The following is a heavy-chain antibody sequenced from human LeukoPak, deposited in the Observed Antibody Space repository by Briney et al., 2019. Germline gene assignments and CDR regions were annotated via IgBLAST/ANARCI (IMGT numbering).Heavy chain of an antibody. CDR1: GFTFSNYA. V-gene: IGHV3-23*01. D-gene: IGHD1-26*01. CDR3: AKAVGTTRGDFDY. J-gene: IGHJ4*02. Sequence: GGSLRLSCAASGFTFSNYAMSWVRQAPGKGLEWVSSISGSSGTTSYADSVKGRFTISRDNSKNTLYLQMSSLRAEDTAVYYCAKAVGTTRGDFDYWGQGTLVTVSS. CDR2: ISGSSGTT.